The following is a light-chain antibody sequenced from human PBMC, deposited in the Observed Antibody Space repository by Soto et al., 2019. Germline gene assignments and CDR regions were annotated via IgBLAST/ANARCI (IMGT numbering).Light chain of an antibody. CDR2: GAS. J-gene: IGKJ5*01. V-gene: IGKV3-20*01. CDR1: QSVSSSY. CDR3: QQYGSSPIT. Sequence: EIVLTQSPGTLSLSPGERATLSCRASQSVSSSYLAWYQQQPGQAPRLLIYGASSRATGIPDRFSGSGSGTDFTLTTSRLEPEDFAVYYGQQYGSSPITFGQGTRLEIK.